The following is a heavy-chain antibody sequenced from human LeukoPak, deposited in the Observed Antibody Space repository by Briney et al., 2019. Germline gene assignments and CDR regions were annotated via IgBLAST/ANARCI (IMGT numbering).Heavy chain of an antibody. CDR1: GITLSNYG. J-gene: IGHJ4*02. Sequence: GGSLRLSCAVSGITLSNYGMSWVRQAPGKGLEWVAGISDRGSRTNYADSVKGRFTISTDHPKNTLYLQMNSLRAEDTAVYYCAGSDSSGYSFDYWGQGTLVTVSS. D-gene: IGHD3-22*01. CDR3: AGSDSSGYSFDY. V-gene: IGHV3-23*01. CDR2: ISDRGSRT.